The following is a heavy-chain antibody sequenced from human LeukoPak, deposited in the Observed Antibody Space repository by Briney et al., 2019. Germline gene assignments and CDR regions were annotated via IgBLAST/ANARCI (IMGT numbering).Heavy chain of an antibody. CDR3: ARSGRGTYYYFDL. CDR2: ISGYNGNT. V-gene: IGHV1-18*04. CDR1: GYTFTGYY. J-gene: IGHJ4*02. D-gene: IGHD5-12*01. Sequence: ASVKVSCKASGYTFTGYYMHWVRQAPGQGLEWMGWISGYNGNTNYAQKFLGRVSMTPHPATSTAYMEPRSLTSDDTAMYYCARSGRGTYYYFDLWGQGTLVTVSS.